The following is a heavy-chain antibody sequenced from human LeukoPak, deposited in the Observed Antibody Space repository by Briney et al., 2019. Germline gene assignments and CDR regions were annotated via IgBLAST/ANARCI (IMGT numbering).Heavy chain of an antibody. J-gene: IGHJ6*02. CDR1: GFTFSSYW. CDR3: ASGRARGYYYYGMDV. D-gene: IGHD3-10*01. Sequence: GGSLRLSCAASGFTFSSYWMHWVRQAPGKGLVWVSRISDDGSSTSYADSVKGRFTISRDNAKNTLYLQMNSLRAEDTAVYYCASGRARGYYYYGMDVWGQGTTVTVSS. CDR2: ISDDGSST. V-gene: IGHV3-74*01.